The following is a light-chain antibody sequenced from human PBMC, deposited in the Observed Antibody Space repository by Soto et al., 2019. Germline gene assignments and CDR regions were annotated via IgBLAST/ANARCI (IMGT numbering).Light chain of an antibody. CDR2: GTS. CDR3: QRYNNWPLT. V-gene: IGKV3-15*01. CDR1: QSVSSKY. J-gene: IGKJ4*01. Sequence: EIVLTQSPGTLSLSPGERATLSCRASQSVSSKYLAWYQQKPGQAPRVLIYGTSARATGVPARFSGSRSGPEFTLTINSLQSEDFAIYYCQRYNNWPLTFGGGTKVDIK.